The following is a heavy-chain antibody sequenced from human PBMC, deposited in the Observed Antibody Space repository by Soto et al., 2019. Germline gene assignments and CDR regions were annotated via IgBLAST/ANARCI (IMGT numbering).Heavy chain of an antibody. CDR2: ISYDGSNK. Sequence: QVPLVESGGGVVQPGRSLRLSCAASGFTFSSYAMHWVRQAPGKGLEWVAVISYDGSNKYYADSVKGRFTISRDNSKNTLYLQMNSLRAEDTAVYYCARDEYSSSWTKYYYYYYGMDVWGQGTTVTVSS. CDR1: GFTFSSYA. CDR3: ARDEYSSSWTKYYYYYYGMDV. J-gene: IGHJ6*02. V-gene: IGHV3-30-3*01. D-gene: IGHD6-13*01.